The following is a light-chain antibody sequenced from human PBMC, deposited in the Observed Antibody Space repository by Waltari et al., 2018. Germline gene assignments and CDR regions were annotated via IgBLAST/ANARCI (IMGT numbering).Light chain of an antibody. CDR1: SSNIGNRY. V-gene: IGLV1-51*01. CDR2: DND. Sequence: QSVLTQAPSVSAAPGQKVTISCAGSSSNIGNRYVSWYQQFPGTAPKRLIYDNDKRPSGIPDRFSASKSGTSATLGITGLQTGDEANYYCGTWDTSLSAWVFGGGTKLTVL. CDR3: GTWDTSLSAWV. J-gene: IGLJ3*02.